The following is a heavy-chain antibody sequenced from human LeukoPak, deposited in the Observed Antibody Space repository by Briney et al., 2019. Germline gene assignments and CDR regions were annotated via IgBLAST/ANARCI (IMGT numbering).Heavy chain of an antibody. CDR3: ARGKGTINWFDP. CDR1: GGSFSGYY. V-gene: IGHV4-59*10. J-gene: IGHJ5*02. Sequence: SETLSLTCAVYGGSFSGYYWSWIRRPAGKGLEWIGHIYTTGSTNYNPSLKSRVTMSVDTSKNQFSLNLSSVTAADTAVYYCARGKGTINWFDPWGQGTLVTVSS. CDR2: IYTTGST.